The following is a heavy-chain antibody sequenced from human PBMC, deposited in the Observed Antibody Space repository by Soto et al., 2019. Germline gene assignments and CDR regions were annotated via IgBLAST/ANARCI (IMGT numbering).Heavy chain of an antibody. CDR3: AKYQVAVAGSTFDY. V-gene: IGHV3-23*01. CDR1: GFTFSSYA. CDR2: ISGSGGAT. D-gene: IGHD6-19*01. Sequence: EVQLLESGGGLVQPGGSLRLSCAASGFTFSSYAISWVRQAPGKGLEWVSAISGSGGATYYADSVKGRFTISRDNSKKTVYLQMNSLRGEDTAVYFCAKYQVAVAGSTFDYWGHGTRVTVSS. J-gene: IGHJ4*01.